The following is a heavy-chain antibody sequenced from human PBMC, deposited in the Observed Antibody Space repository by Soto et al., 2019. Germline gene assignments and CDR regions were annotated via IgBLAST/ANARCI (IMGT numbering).Heavy chain of an antibody. V-gene: IGHV3-30-3*01. J-gene: IGHJ6*02. CDR3: AIDLGDPTPPAYCMDV. Sequence: GGSLRLSCAASGFTFSSYAMHWVRQAQGKGLEWVAVISYDGSNKYYADSVKGRFTISRDNSKNTLYLQMNSLRAEDTAVYYCAIDLGDPTPPAYCMDVWGQGTTFTVSS. CDR2: ISYDGSNK. D-gene: IGHD2-21*02. CDR1: GFTFSSYA.